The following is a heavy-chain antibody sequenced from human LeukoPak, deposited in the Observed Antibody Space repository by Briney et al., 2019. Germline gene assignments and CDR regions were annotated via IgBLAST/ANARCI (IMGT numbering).Heavy chain of an antibody. D-gene: IGHD3-3*01. V-gene: IGHV4-39*01. J-gene: IGHJ5*02. CDR3: ASGRYDVLSGYSTTFDP. Sequence: SETLSLTCTVSGGSTGSRNYYWAWIRQPPGKELEWIGSIYQSGRTYYNPSLKSRASISVDTSKNRFSLNLNSVIVADTAVYHCASGRYDVLSGYSTTFDPWGQGTLVTVSS. CDR1: GGSTGSRNYY. CDR2: IYQSGRT.